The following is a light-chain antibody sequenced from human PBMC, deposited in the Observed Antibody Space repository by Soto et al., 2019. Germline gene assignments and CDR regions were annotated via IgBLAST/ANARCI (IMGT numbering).Light chain of an antibody. Sequence: QSVLTQPPSVSGAPGQRVTISCTGSSSNIGAGFDVHWYQQLPGTAPKLLIYGNRKRPSGVPDRFSGSKSGTSASLAINGLQAQDEAHYYCQSYDSSLSGSWVFGGGTKLTVL. V-gene: IGLV1-40*01. CDR3: QSYDSSLSGSWV. CDR1: SSNIGAGFD. J-gene: IGLJ3*02. CDR2: GNR.